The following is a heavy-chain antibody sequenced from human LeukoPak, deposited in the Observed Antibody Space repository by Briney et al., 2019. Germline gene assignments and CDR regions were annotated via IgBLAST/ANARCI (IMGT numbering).Heavy chain of an antibody. CDR1: GFTFSSYA. CDR3: AKDKGYDFWNGYYLNWFDP. D-gene: IGHD3-3*01. J-gene: IGHJ5*02. V-gene: IGHV3-23*01. CDR2: ISGSGGST. Sequence: GGSLRLSCAASGFTFSSYAMSWVRQAPGKGLEWVSAISGSGGSTYYADSVKGRFTISRDNSKNTLYLQMNSLRAEDTAVYYCAKDKGYDFWNGYYLNWFDPWGQGTLVTVSS.